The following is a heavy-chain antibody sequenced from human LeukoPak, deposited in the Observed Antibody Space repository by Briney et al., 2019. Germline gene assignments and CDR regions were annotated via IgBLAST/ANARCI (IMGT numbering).Heavy chain of an antibody. Sequence: SETLSLTCTVSGGSISSYYWSWIRQPPGKGLEGIGYIYYSGSTNYNPSLKSRVTISVDTSKNQFSLKLSSVTAADTAVYYCARSGYCSSTSCQIAGWFDPWGQGTLVTVSS. D-gene: IGHD2-2*01. J-gene: IGHJ5*02. CDR2: IYYSGST. CDR3: ARSGYCSSTSCQIAGWFDP. V-gene: IGHV4-59*01. CDR1: GGSISSYY.